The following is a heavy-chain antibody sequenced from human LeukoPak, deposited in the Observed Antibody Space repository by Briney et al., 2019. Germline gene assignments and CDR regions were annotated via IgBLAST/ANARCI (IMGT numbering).Heavy chain of an antibody. CDR3: ARDLTPTTYKYDRSGYSGFDY. CDR2: IIPIFGTA. D-gene: IGHD3-22*01. V-gene: IGHV1-69*13. CDR1: GYTFTSYG. Sequence: SVKVSCKASGYTFTSYGISWVRQAPGQGLEWMGGIIPIFGTANYAQKFQGRVTITADESTSTAYMELSSLRSEDTAVYYCARDLTPTTYKYDRSGYSGFDYWGQGTLVTVSS. J-gene: IGHJ4*02.